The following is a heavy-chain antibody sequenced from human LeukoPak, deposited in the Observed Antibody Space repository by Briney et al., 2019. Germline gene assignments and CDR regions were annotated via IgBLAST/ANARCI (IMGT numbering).Heavy chain of an antibody. CDR3: AKDIRYYDSSGYYYYYYGMDV. Sequence: PGGSLRLSCAASGFTFDDYAMHWVRQAPGKGLEWVLGISWNSGSIGYADSVKGRFTISRDNAKNSLYLQMNSLRAEDTALYYCAKDIRYYDSSGYYYYYYGMDVWGQGTTVTVSS. V-gene: IGHV3-9*01. CDR2: ISWNSGSI. J-gene: IGHJ6*02. CDR1: GFTFDDYA. D-gene: IGHD3-22*01.